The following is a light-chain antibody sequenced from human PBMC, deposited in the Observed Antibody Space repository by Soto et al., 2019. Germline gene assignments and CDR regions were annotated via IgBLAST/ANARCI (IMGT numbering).Light chain of an antibody. CDR1: QSISYY. V-gene: IGKV1-39*01. CDR3: QQSYTTLYT. CDR2: AAS. J-gene: IGKJ2*01. Sequence: DLQMTQSPSSLSASVGDRVSITCRASQSISYYLNWYQKKPGKPPKLLIYAASTLHSGVPSRFSGSGSGTEFTLTSTSLQPEDFATYYCQQSYTTLYTFGPGTELEI.